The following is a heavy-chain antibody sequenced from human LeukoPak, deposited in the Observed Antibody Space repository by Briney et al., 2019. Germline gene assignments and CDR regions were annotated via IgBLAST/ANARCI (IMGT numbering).Heavy chain of an antibody. Sequence: GGSLRLSCAASGFTFSTYSMNWVRQAPGKGLEWVSYISSSSSPIYYADSVKGRFTISRDNAKNSLYLQMNSLRAEDTAVYYCAGSYVIRSFDYWGQGTLVTVSS. CDR2: ISSSSSPI. CDR1: GFTFSTYS. D-gene: IGHD3-16*01. V-gene: IGHV3-48*01. CDR3: AGSYVIRSFDY. J-gene: IGHJ4*02.